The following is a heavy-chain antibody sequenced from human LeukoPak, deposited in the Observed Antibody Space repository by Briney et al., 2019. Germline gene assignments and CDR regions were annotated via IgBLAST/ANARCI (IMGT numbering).Heavy chain of an antibody. CDR2: ISSRGDST. Sequence: PGGSLRLSCAASGFIFSNYAMSWVRQVPGRGLEWVSTISSRGDSTYVADSVKGRFTISRDNSKNTLYLQMNSLRAEDTAVYYCAKRYGYFDYWGQGTLVTVSS. J-gene: IGHJ4*02. CDR1: GFIFSNYA. V-gene: IGHV3-23*01. CDR3: AKRYGYFDY. D-gene: IGHD3-9*01.